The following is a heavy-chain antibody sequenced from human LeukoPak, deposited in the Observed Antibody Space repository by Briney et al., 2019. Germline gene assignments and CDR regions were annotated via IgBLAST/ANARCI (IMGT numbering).Heavy chain of an antibody. J-gene: IGHJ4*02. CDR3: ARAGAGDYFDY. V-gene: IGHV4-61*02. Sequence: SETLSLTCTVSGGSISSGDYYWSWIRQPAGKGLEWIGRIYTSGSTNYNPSLKSRVTMSVVTSKNQFSLKLSSVTAADTAVYYCARAGAGDYFDYWGQGTLVTVSS. CDR1: GGSISSGDYY. CDR2: IYTSGST. D-gene: IGHD1-26*01.